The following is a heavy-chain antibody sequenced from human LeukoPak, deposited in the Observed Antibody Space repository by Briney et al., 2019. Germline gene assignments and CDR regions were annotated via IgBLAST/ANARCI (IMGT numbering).Heavy chain of an antibody. J-gene: IGHJ4*02. CDR2: IYMGTT. Sequence: SETLSLTCTVSGGSISTFFWTWIRQSAGKGLEWIGRIYMGTTYYNPSVESRATISVDTSNNRFSLKLTSLTAADTAVYYCARGTEMASSSGYYSFDYWGRGSLVTVSS. CDR1: GGSISTFF. CDR3: ARGTEMASSSGYYSFDY. D-gene: IGHD3-22*01. V-gene: IGHV4-4*07.